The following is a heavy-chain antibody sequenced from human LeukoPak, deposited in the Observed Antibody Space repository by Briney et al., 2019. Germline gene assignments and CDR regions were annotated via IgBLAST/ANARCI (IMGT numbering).Heavy chain of an antibody. CDR1: GFTVSTNS. V-gene: IGHV3-53*01. J-gene: IGHJ4*01. Sequence: GGSLRLSCTVSGFTVSTNSMSWVRQAPGKGLEWVSFIYSDNTHYSDSVKGRFTISRDNSKNTLYLQMNSLRAEDTAVYYCARRAGAYSHPYDYWGQEPWSPSPQ. CDR2: IYSDNT. D-gene: IGHD4/OR15-4a*01. CDR3: ARRAGAYSHPYDY.